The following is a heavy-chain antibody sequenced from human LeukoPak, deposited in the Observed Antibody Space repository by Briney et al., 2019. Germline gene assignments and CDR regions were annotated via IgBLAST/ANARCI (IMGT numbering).Heavy chain of an antibody. CDR2: TYYRSEWHS. CDR3: ASSGAHAFDI. J-gene: IGHJ3*02. CDR1: GDSVSRNSVA. D-gene: IGHD6-19*01. Sequence: SQTLSLTCAISGDSVSRNSVAWNWIRQSPSRGLEWLGRTYYRSEWHSDYAVSVKSRININPDTSKNHFSLQLNSVTPEDTAVYYCASSGAHAFDIWGQGTMVTVSS. V-gene: IGHV6-1*01.